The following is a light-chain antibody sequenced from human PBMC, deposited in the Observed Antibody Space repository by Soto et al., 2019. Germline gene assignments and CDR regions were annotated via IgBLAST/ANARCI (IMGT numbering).Light chain of an antibody. Sequence: EIVLTQSPGTLSLSPGERATLSCRASQSVSSSYLGCYQQKPGQAPRLLIYGASSRATGIPDRFSGSGSGTDFTLTISRLEPEDFAVYYCQQHGSSPPTFGGGTKVEIK. J-gene: IGKJ4*02. CDR1: QSVSSSY. CDR3: QQHGSSPPT. CDR2: GAS. V-gene: IGKV3-20*01.